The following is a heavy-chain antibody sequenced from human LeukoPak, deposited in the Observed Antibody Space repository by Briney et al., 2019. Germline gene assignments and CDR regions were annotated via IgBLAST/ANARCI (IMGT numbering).Heavy chain of an antibody. D-gene: IGHD6-19*01. CDR3: AREGGPYSSTLRGC. Sequence: GGSLRLSCVVSGFTVSGNYMSCVRQAPGKGLECVSIMYASGTTDYAHPVKGRFTISRDNYKHKLYLHMSSLRVQDTAVYYCAREGGPYSSTLRGCWGEGTLVTVSS. V-gene: IGHV3-53*01. CDR2: MYASGTT. CDR1: GFTVSGNY. J-gene: IGHJ4*02.